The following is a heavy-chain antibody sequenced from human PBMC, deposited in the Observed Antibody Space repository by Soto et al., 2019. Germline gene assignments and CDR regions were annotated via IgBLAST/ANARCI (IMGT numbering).Heavy chain of an antibody. J-gene: IGHJ4*02. CDR2: NYHSGST. V-gene: IGHV4-39*07. CDR1: GGSISSNNYY. CDR3: ARGPSPDIVVVPAAPYGSGSYVFDY. D-gene: IGHD2-2*01. Sequence: SETPSLTCTVSGGSISSNNYYLGWVPPPPGEGVEGGGGNYHSGSTNYNPSLRSRVTISVYTSKNQFSLKLCSVTAADTAAYYCARGPSPDIVVVPAAPYGSGSYVFDYWGQGTLVTVSS.